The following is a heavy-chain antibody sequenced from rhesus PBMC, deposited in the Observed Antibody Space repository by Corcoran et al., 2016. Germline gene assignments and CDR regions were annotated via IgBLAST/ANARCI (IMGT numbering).Heavy chain of an antibody. V-gene: IGHV4S10*01. CDR2: ISGRATHP. Sequence: QVQLQESGPGVLKPSETLSLTCAVSGGSTSNRYWWTWIRQPPGKGLEGIGSISGRATHPNYNPSLKSPVTISKDPSNTQFSLKLNSVTAADTAVYYCATDLKAWGQGVLVTVSS. J-gene: IGHJ4*01. CDR1: GGSTSNRYW. CDR3: ATDLKA.